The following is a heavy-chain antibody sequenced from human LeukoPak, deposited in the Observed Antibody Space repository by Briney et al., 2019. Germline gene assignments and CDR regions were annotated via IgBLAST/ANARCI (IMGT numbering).Heavy chain of an antibody. D-gene: IGHD6-19*01. CDR2: INPSGGST. J-gene: IGHJ2*01. Sequence: ASVKVSCKASGYTFTSYYMHWVRQAPGQGLEWMGIINPSGGSTSYAQKFQGRVTMTEDTSTDTAYMELSSLRSEDTAVYYCATATLSSPDWYFDLWGRGTLVTVSS. CDR1: GYTFTSYY. V-gene: IGHV1-46*01. CDR3: ATATLSSPDWYFDL.